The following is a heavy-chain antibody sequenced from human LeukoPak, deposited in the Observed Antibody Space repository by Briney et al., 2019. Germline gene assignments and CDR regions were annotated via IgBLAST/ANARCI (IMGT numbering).Heavy chain of an antibody. V-gene: IGHV4-59*12. CDR1: GGPITVYH. J-gene: IGHJ4*02. Sequence: SETLSLTCSVSGGPITVYHWIWIRQPPGKGLEFIGYIHYTGSTNYNSSLTSRISISTDTSKNQFSLKLSSVTAADTAVYYCARDNGNGDYFDYWGQGTLVTVSS. D-gene: IGHD2-8*01. CDR3: ARDNGNGDYFDY. CDR2: IHYTGST.